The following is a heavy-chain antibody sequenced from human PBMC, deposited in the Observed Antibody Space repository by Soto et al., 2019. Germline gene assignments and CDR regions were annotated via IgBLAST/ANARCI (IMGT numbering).Heavy chain of an antibody. CDR3: ARGTTTVPHYYYYYGMDV. D-gene: IGHD4-4*01. J-gene: IGHJ6*02. V-gene: IGHV1-69*13. Sequence: ASVKVSCKASGGTFSSYAISWVRQAPGQGLEWMGGIIPIFGTANYAQKFQGRVTTTADESTSTAYMELSSLRSEDTAVYYCARGTTTVPHYYYYYGMDVWGQGTTVTVSS. CDR1: GGTFSSYA. CDR2: IIPIFGTA.